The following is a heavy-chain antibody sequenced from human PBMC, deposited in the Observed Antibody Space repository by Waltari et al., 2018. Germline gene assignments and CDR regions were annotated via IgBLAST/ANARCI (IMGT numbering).Heavy chain of an antibody. V-gene: IGHV3-30-3*01. CDR3: ARAYTSSSGLLWLSAADC. CDR2: ISYDGSKE. J-gene: IGHJ4*02. Sequence: QVQLVESGGGVVQPGRSLRLSCATSGFNFSNYAMHWVRQAPGKGLWWVPVISYDGSKEYDADAVKGRFTISRDKSKNTLFLQMNSLISVDTAIYYCARAYTSSSGLLWLSAADCWGQGTLVTVSS. D-gene: IGHD6-13*01. CDR1: GFNFSNYA.